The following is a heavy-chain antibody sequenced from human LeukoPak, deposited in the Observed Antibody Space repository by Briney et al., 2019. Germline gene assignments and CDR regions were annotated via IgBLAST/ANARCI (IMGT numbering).Heavy chain of an antibody. J-gene: IGHJ3*02. CDR3: AKDYDYGDYVYAFDI. CDR2: ISYDGSNK. D-gene: IGHD4-17*01. Sequence: GGSLRLSCAASGFTFSSYGMHWVRQAPGKGLEWVAVISYDGSNKYYADSVKGRFTISRDNSKNTLYLQMNSLRAEDTAVYYCAKDYDYGDYVYAFDIWGQGAMVTVSS. V-gene: IGHV3-30*18. CDR1: GFTFSSYG.